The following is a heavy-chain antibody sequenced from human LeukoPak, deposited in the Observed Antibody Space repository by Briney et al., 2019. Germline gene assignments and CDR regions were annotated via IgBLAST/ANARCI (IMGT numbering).Heavy chain of an antibody. J-gene: IGHJ6*02. Sequence: EESLKISCKASGYSFVSHWIVWVRQMPGKGLEWLGIIYPGDSDTRYSPSFQGQVTISADKSISTAYLQWNSLRASDTAMYYCARQRGRYCSGGSCPYYYGMDVWGQGTTVTVSS. D-gene: IGHD2-15*01. CDR1: GYSFVSHW. CDR3: ARQRGRYCSGGSCPYYYGMDV. CDR2: IYPGDSDT. V-gene: IGHV5-51*01.